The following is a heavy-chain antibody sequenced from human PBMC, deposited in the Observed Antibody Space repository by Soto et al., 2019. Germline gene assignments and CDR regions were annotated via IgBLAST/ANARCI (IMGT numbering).Heavy chain of an antibody. CDR2: INPGDSNT. Sequence: PGESLKISCKGSGYTFTTYWIGWMRQMPGKGLKWMGIINPGDSNTRYNPYLQGQVTISADKSISTAFLQWSSLNASDTAIYFCARHLVRGVTYNGMDVWGQG. V-gene: IGHV5-51*01. J-gene: IGHJ6*02. D-gene: IGHD3-10*01. CDR1: GYTFTTYW. CDR3: ARHLVRGVTYNGMDV.